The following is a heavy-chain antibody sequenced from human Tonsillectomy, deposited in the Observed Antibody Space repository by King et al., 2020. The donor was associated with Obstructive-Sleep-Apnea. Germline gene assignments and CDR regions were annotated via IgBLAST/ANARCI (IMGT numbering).Heavy chain of an antibody. J-gene: IGHJ4*02. CDR2: ISGSGRST. D-gene: IGHD4-17*01. CDR3: AKDPHDYGDYEGPLDH. CDR1: GFTFSKYA. Sequence: VQLVESGGGLVQPGGSLRLSCAASGFTFSKYAMSWVRQGPGKGLEWVSGISGSGRSTYYADSVKGRSAISRDNSKNTLFLQMNSLRAEDTAVYYCAKDPHDYGDYEGPLDHWGQGTLVTVSS. V-gene: IGHV3-23*04.